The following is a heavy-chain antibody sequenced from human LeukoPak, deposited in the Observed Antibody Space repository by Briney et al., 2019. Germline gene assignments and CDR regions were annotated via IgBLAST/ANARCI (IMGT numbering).Heavy chain of an antibody. CDR2: ISGSGDST. J-gene: IGHJ4*02. CDR3: AKKHFISQWLVRGYFDY. Sequence: GGSLRLSCAASGFTFSSYAMSWVRQAPGKGLEWVSTISGSGDSTYYADSVKGRFTISRDNSKNTLYLQMNSLRAEDTAVYYCAKKHFISQWLVRGYFDYWGQGTLVTVSS. CDR1: GFTFSSYA. V-gene: IGHV3-23*01. D-gene: IGHD6-19*01.